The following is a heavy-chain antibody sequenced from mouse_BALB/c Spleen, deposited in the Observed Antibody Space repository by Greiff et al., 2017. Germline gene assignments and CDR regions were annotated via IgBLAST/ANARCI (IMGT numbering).Heavy chain of an antibody. J-gene: IGHJ2*01. CDR2: ISSGGGNT. Sequence: EVHLVESGGGLVKPGGSLKLSCAASGFTFSSYTMSWVRQTPEKRLEWVATISSGGGNTYYPDSVKGRFTISRDNAKNNLYLQMSSLRSEDTALYYCARYSELGRDYFDYWGQGTTLTVSS. D-gene: IGHD4-1*01. V-gene: IGHV5-9*03. CDR3: ARYSELGRDYFDY. CDR1: GFTFSSYT.